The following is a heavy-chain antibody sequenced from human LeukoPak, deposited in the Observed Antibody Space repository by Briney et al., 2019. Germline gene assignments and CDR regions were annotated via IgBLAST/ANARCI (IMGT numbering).Heavy chain of an antibody. J-gene: IGHJ4*02. CDR3: ARDSVEWYIFDY. D-gene: IGHD3-3*01. V-gene: IGHV3-74*01. Sequence: GGSLRLSCAASGFTFSSYWMHWVRQAPGKGPVWVARTNRDGSSKAYADSVKGGFTISKDNAKNTLYLLMNSLRAEDTAVYYCARDSVEWYIFDYWGQGTLVTVSS. CDR1: GFTFSSYW. CDR2: TNRDGSSK.